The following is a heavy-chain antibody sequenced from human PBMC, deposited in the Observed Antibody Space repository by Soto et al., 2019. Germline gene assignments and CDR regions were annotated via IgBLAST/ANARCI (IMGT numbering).Heavy chain of an antibody. Sequence: QVHLQESGPGLVKSLQTLSLTCTVSSGSVSSSNHYWTWIRQHPGKGLEGIAYTYYSGNTYYNPSLKSRATISVETSKNQFSLNRTSVTAADTATYYCARAHNWDPRHFELWGRGTLVTVSS. V-gene: IGHV4-31*03. CDR3: ARAHNWDPRHFEL. J-gene: IGHJ2*01. D-gene: IGHD1-26*01. CDR1: SGSVSSSNHY. CDR2: TYYSGNT.